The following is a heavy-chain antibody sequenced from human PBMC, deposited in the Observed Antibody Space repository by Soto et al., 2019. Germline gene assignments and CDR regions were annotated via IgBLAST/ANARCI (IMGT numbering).Heavy chain of an antibody. D-gene: IGHD6-19*01. CDR1: GGTFSSYA. J-gene: IGHJ4*02. V-gene: IGHV1-69*13. CDR2: IIPIFGTA. Sequence: SVKVSCKASGGTFSSYAISWVRQAPGQGLEWMGGIIPIFGTANYAQKFQGRVTITADESTSTAYMELSSLRSEDTAVYYCARTLAVAGIRGNDYWGQGTLVTVSS. CDR3: ARTLAVAGIRGNDY.